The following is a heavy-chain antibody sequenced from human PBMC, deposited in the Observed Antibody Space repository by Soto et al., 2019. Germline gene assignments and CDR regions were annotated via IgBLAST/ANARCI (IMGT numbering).Heavy chain of an antibody. D-gene: IGHD2-2*01. CDR3: ARAIGYCGSTSCHSYYYGMDV. Sequence: KPSETLSLTCAVSGGSISSNSWWNWVRQPPGKGLEWIGEIYHTGNTNYNPSLKSRVTLSVDKSKSQFSLKLSSVTAADTAVYYCARAIGYCGSTSCHSYYYGMDVWGQGTTVTVSS. CDR2: IYHTGNT. V-gene: IGHV4-4*02. CDR1: GGSISSNSW. J-gene: IGHJ6*02.